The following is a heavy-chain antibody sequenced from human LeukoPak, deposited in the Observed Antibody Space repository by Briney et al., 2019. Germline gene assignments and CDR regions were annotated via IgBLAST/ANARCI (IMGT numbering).Heavy chain of an antibody. CDR1: GFTFSSYV. CDR3: AKDKSANWFDP. V-gene: IGHV3-21*01. CDR2: ISSSSSYI. J-gene: IGHJ5*02. Sequence: GGSLRLSCVVSGFTFSSYVMSWVRQAPGKGLEWVSSISSSSSYIYYADSVKGRFTISRDNAKNSLYLQMNSLRAEDTAVYYCAKDKSANWFDPWGQGTLVTVSS.